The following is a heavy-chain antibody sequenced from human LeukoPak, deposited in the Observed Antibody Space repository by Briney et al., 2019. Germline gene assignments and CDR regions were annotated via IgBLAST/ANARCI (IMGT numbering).Heavy chain of an antibody. V-gene: IGHV4-34*01. D-gene: IGHD3-10*01. J-gene: IGHJ5*02. CDR2: INHSGST. CDR3: ARGARYYYGSGNIPWFDP. CDR1: GGSFSGYY. Sequence: SETLSLTCAVYGGSFSGYYWSWIRQPPGKGLEWIGEINHSGSTNYNPSLKSRVTISVDTSKNQFSLKLSSVTAADTAVYYCARGARYYYGSGNIPWFDPWGQGTLVTVSS.